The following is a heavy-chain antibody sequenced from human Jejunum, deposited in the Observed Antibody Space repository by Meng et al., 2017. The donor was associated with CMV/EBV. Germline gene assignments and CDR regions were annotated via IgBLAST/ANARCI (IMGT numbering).Heavy chain of an antibody. CDR1: GYAFAGYY. Sequence: GQPLQSGAEVKKPGAEVKVSFKASGYAFAGYYIHWLRQAPGQGLEWMGWINPSSGAIFYAQKFQDRVTMSRETSITTVYMDLSSLRSDDTAVYFCSRGGGGDGTYLLDYWGQGTLVTVSS. CDR3: SRGGGGDGTYLLDY. J-gene: IGHJ4*02. D-gene: IGHD2-21*01. V-gene: IGHV1-2*02. CDR2: INPSSGAI.